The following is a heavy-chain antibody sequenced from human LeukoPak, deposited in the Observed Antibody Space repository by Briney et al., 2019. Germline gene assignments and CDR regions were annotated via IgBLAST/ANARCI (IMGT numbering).Heavy chain of an antibody. Sequence: GGSLRLSCAASGFTFSDYYMSWIRQTPGKGLEWVSYISGSSSFRNYADSAKGRFTISRDNAKKSLYLQMDSLRVEDTAVYYCARDPGLPTYWGQGTLVSVSS. CDR3: ARDPGLPTY. J-gene: IGHJ4*02. D-gene: IGHD2-8*02. CDR2: ISGSSSFR. CDR1: GFTFSDYY. V-gene: IGHV3-11*05.